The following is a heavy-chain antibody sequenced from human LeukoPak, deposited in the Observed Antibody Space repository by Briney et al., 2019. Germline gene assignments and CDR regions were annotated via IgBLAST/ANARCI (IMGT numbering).Heavy chain of an antibody. CDR3: ARRPDAFDI. CDR2: IYPGDSQT. V-gene: IGHV5-51*01. CDR1: GYNFPYYY. Sequence: GESLKISCRASGYNFPYYYIGWVRQMPGKGLERMGLIYPGDSQTTYSPSFQGQVTISADKSTNTAYLQWSSLKPSDTAIYYCARRPDAFDIWGQGTMITVSS. J-gene: IGHJ3*02.